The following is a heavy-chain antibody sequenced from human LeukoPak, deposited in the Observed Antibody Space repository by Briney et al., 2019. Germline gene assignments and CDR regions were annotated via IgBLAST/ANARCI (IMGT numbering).Heavy chain of an antibody. J-gene: IGHJ6*02. CDR3: AKDQGYYYDSSGYYTQVYGMDV. Sequence: SGRSLRLSCAASGFTFSSYGMHWVRQAPGKGLEWVAVISYDGSSKYYADSVKGRFTISRDNSKNTLYLQMNSLRAEDTAVYYCAKDQGYYYDSSGYYTQVYGMDVWGQGPTVTVSS. D-gene: IGHD3-22*01. CDR2: ISYDGSSK. CDR1: GFTFSSYG. V-gene: IGHV3-30*18.